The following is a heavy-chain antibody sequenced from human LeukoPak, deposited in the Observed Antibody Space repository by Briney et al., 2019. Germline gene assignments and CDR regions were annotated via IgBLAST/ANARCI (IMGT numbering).Heavy chain of an antibody. CDR2: IIPIFGTA. D-gene: IGHD3-22*01. CDR1: GGTFSSYA. V-gene: IGHV1-69*01. CDR3: ARDQLNYYDSSGHYYYGMDV. J-gene: IGHJ6*02. Sequence: GASVKVSCKASGGTFSSYAISWVRQAPGQGLEWMGGIIPIFGTANYAQKFQGRATITADESTSTAYMELSSLRSEDTAVYYCARDQLNYYDSSGHYYYGMDVWGQGTTVTVSS.